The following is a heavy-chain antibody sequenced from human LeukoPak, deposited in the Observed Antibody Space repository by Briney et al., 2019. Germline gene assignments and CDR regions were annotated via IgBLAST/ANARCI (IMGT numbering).Heavy chain of an antibody. D-gene: IGHD3-10*01. J-gene: IGHJ4*02. CDR2: ISGSGGST. Sequence: GGSLRLSCAASGFTFSSYAMSWVRQAPGKGLEWVSAISGSGGSTYYADSVKGRFTISRDNSRNTLYLQMNSLRAEDTAVYYCAKDRWFGELSTYWGQGTLVTVSS. V-gene: IGHV3-23*01. CDR1: GFTFSSYA. CDR3: AKDRWFGELSTY.